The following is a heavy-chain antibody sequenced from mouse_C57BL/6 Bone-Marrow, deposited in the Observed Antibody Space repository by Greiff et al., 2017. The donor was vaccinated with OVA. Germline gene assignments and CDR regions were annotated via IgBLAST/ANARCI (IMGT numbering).Heavy chain of an antibody. CDR1: GYTFTSYW. CDR3: AIGGYDFDY. V-gene: IGHV1-69*01. Sequence: QVQLKQPGAELVMPGASVKLSCKASGYTFTSYWMHWVKQRPGQGLEWIGEIDPSDSYTNYNQKFKGKSTLTVDKSSSTAYMQLSSLTSEDSAVYYCAIGGYDFDYWGQGTTLTVSS. D-gene: IGHD2-2*01. J-gene: IGHJ2*01. CDR2: IDPSDSYT.